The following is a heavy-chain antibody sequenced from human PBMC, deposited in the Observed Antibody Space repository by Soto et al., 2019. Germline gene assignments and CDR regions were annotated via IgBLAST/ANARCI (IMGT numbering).Heavy chain of an antibody. D-gene: IGHD3-10*01. CDR1: GFTFSAYY. Sequence: QVQLVESGGGLVKPGGSLRLSCAAAGFTFSAYYMSWIRQAPGKGLEWVSYISSSGSTIYYADSVKCRFTISRDNDKNSLYLQMNSLRAEDTAVYYCARDLSRITHAFDIWVQGTMVTVSS. V-gene: IGHV3-11*01. J-gene: IGHJ3*02. CDR2: ISSSGSTI. CDR3: ARDLSRITHAFDI.